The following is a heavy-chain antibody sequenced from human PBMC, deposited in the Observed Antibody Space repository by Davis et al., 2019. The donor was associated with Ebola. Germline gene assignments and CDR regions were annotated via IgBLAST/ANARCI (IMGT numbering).Heavy chain of an antibody. CDR2: FFYDGSKK. D-gene: IGHD4-17*01. V-gene: IGHV3-30*12. Sequence: GESLKISCVTSGFSLSSYNIHWVRQAPGKGLEWVALFFYDGSKKYYSDSVKGRFTISRDDSKNTLYLQMDSLRAEDTAVYYCARVYDYGDYPPQNYLSYGLDVWGRGTTVTVSS. J-gene: IGHJ6*02. CDR3: ARVYDYGDYPPQNYLSYGLDV. CDR1: GFSLSSYN.